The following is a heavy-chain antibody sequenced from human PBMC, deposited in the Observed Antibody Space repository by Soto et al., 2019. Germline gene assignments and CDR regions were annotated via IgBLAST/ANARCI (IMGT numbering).Heavy chain of an antibody. Sequence: EVQLVESGGGLVQPGRSLRISCAASGFTFDDYAMHWVRQAPGKGLERVSGISWNSGSIGYAGSVKGGFTISSDNAKNALYLQMNSLRAEGTALYYCSKDINLGWRVGSCYPDGYFDLWGRGTLVTVSS. D-gene: IGHD2-15*01. CDR1: GFTFDDYA. V-gene: IGHV3-9*01. CDR3: SKDINLGWRVGSCYPDGYFDL. CDR2: ISWNSGSI. J-gene: IGHJ2*01.